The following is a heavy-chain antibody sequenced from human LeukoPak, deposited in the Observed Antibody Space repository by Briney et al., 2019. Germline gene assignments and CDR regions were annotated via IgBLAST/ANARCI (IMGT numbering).Heavy chain of an antibody. Sequence: SGPTLVNPTQTLTLTCTFSGFSLSTSGMCVSWIRQPPGKALEWLARIDWDDYKYYSTSLKTRLTISMDTSKNQVVLTMTNMDPVDTATYYCARPPPVAAAGSFDYWGQGTLVTVSS. CDR3: ARPPPVAAAGSFDY. CDR2: IDWDDYK. J-gene: IGHJ4*02. CDR1: GFSLSTSGMC. V-gene: IGHV2-70*11. D-gene: IGHD6-13*01.